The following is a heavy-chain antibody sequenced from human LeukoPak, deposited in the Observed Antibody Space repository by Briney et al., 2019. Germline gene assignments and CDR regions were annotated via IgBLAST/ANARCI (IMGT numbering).Heavy chain of an antibody. CDR2: FYYSGST. Sequence: SETLSLTCTVSGGSITSSSYYWGWIRQPPGKGLQWIGSFYYSGSTYYNPSFKGRVTIYVDTSKNQFSLKLSSVTAADTAVYYCARGRRDGYNLEYFDKWGQGTLVTVSS. D-gene: IGHD5-24*01. V-gene: IGHV4-39*01. CDR1: GGSITSSSYY. J-gene: IGHJ4*02. CDR3: ARGRRDGYNLEYFDK.